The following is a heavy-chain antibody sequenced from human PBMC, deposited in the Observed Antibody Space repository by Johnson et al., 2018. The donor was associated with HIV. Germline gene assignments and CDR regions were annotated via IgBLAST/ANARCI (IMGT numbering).Heavy chain of an antibody. CDR2: INGDGSRT. Sequence: EVQLVESGGGLVQPGGSLRLPCGGSGFTFSNYWVQWVRQAPGMGLVRVSRINGDGSRTSYADSVMGRSTIARDNAKNTLYLQMNLLRAEDPAVYYCARDPAAAALRAFDIWGQGTMVTVSS. J-gene: IGHJ3*02. D-gene: IGHD6-13*01. CDR1: GFTFSNYW. CDR3: ARDPAAAALRAFDI. V-gene: IGHV3-74*01.